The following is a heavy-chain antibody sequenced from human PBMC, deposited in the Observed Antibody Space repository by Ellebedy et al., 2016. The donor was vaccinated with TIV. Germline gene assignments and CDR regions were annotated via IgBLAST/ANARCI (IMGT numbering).Heavy chain of an antibody. D-gene: IGHD5-18*01. J-gene: IGHJ4*02. Sequence: PGGSLRLSCAASGFTFTTYAMSWVRQAPGKGLEWVSTISASGGNSYYADSVKGRFTISRDNFKNPLYLQMNSLRAEDTAVYYCAIKGRGSSYGSDSWGQGTLVTVSS. V-gene: IGHV3-23*01. CDR2: ISASGGNS. CDR1: GFTFTTYA. CDR3: AIKGRGSSYGSDS.